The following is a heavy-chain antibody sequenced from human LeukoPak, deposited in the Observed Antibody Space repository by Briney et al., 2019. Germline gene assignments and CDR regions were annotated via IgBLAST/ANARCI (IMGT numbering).Heavy chain of an antibody. CDR3: AREGIYGDYLGFDY. CDR2: IYSGGST. V-gene: IGHV3-53*01. CDR1: GFTVSSNY. Sequence: GGSLRLSCTASGFTVSSNYMSWVRQAPGKGLEWVSVIYSGGSTYYADSVKGRFTISRDNSKNTLYLQMNSLRAEDTAVYYCAREGIYGDYLGFDYWGQGTLVTVSS. J-gene: IGHJ4*02. D-gene: IGHD4-17*01.